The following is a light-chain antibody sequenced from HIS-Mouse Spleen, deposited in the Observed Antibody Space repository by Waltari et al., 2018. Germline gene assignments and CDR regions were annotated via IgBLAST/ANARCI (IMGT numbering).Light chain of an antibody. CDR2: DDG. CDR3: QVWDSSSDHPV. V-gene: IGLV3-21*02. Sequence: SYVLTQPPSVSVAPGQTATITCGGHNIGSNSVHWYQQTPGQAPVLVVYDDGDRPSGIPERFSGSNSGNAATLTISRVEAGDEADYYCQVWDSSSDHPVFGGGTKLTVL. J-gene: IGLJ3*02. CDR1: NIGSNS.